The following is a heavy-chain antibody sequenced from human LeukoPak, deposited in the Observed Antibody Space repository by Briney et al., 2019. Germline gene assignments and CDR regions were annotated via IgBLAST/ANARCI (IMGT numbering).Heavy chain of an antibody. V-gene: IGHV4-59*01. CDR2: IYYSGST. CDR3: ATASSGLDY. D-gene: IGHD6-19*01. CDR1: GGSISSYY. Sequence: PSETLSLTCTVFGGSISSYYWSWIRQPPGKGLEWIGYIYYSGSTKYNPSLKSRVTTSVETSKNQFSLKLSSVTAADTAVYYCATASSGLDYWGQGTLVTVSP. J-gene: IGHJ4*02.